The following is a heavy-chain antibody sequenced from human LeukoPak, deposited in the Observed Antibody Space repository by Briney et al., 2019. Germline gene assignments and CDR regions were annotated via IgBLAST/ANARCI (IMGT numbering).Heavy chain of an antibody. CDR1: GFTFSSHW. CDR3: ARGPNYGSRTDYLDY. CDR2: IKQGGGER. D-gene: IGHD4-17*01. V-gene: IGHV3-7*03. J-gene: IGHJ4*02. Sequence: PGGSLRLSCAASGFTFSSHWMNWVRQAPGKGLEWVANIKQGGGERNYVDSVKGRFTVSRDYAKSSLYLQMNSLRAEDTAIYYCARGPNYGSRTDYLDYWGQGTLVTVSS.